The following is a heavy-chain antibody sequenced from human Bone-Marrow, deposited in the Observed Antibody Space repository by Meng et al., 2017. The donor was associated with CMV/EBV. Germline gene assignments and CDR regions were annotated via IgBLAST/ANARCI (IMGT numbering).Heavy chain of an antibody. CDR3: ARSRLGNGASDY. Sequence: SETLSLTCTVSGGSISSSSYYWGWIRQPPGKGLEWIGSIYYSGSTYYNPSLKSRVTISVDTSKNQFSLKLSSVTAADTAVYYCARSRLGNGASDYWGQGTLVTSPQ. V-gene: IGHV4-39*01. CDR2: IYYSGST. CDR1: GGSISSSSYY. J-gene: IGHJ4*02. D-gene: IGHD1-26*01.